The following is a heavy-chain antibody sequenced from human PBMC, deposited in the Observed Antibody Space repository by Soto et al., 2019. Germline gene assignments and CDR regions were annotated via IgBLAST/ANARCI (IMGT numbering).Heavy chain of an antibody. CDR2: IYSGVTT. J-gene: IGHJ4*02. D-gene: IGHD2-21*02. CDR1: GFNVNSDY. V-gene: IGHV3-53*01. CDR3: TRDGRGLGRLSLFEY. Sequence: PGGSLRLSCAASGFNVNSDYMHWVRQTPGKWLEWVASIYSGVTTYYADSVRGRFTISSDKSKNTLYFQLSSLRIEDTAVYYCTRDGRGLGRLSLFEYWGQGVLVTVSS.